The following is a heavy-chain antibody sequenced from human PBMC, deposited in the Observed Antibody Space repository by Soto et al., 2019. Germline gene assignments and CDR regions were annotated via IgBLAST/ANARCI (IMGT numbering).Heavy chain of an antibody. CDR1: GFTFGDYA. CDR3: TSESDTPSPENYYYYGMDV. V-gene: IGHV3-49*03. Sequence: GGSLRLSCTASGFTFGDYAMSWFRQAPGKGLEWVGFIRSKAYGGTTEYAASVKGKFTISRDDSKSIAYLQMNSLKTEDTAVYYCTSESDTPSPENYYYYGMDVWGQGTTVTVSS. J-gene: IGHJ6*02. CDR2: IRSKAYGGTT.